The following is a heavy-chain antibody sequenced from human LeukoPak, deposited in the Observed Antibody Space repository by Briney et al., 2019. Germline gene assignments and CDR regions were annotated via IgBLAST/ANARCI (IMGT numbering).Heavy chain of an antibody. D-gene: IGHD3-16*01. CDR3: ARGGSHFEY. CDR1: GYSFTNYW. J-gene: IGHJ4*02. V-gene: IGHV5-51*01. CDR2: IYPGDSDT. Sequence: GESLKISCKGSGYSFTNYWIAWVRQMPGKGLEWMGIIYPGDSDTRYSPSFQGHVTISADKSISTAYLQRTSLKASDSAIYYCARGGSHFEYWGQGTLVTVSS.